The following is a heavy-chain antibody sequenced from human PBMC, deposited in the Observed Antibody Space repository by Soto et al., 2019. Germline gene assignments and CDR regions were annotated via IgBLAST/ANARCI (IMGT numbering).Heavy chain of an antibody. V-gene: IGHV3-9*01. J-gene: IGHJ3*02. CDR1: GFTFDDYA. CDR3: AKDVGVDIVATPTDAFDI. D-gene: IGHD5-12*01. Sequence: EVQLVESGGGLVQPGRSLRLSCAASGFTFDDYAMHWVRQAPGKGLEWVSGISWNSGSIGYADFVKGRFTISRDNAKNSLYLQMNSLRAEDTALYYCAKDVGVDIVATPTDAFDIWGQGTMVTVSS. CDR2: ISWNSGSI.